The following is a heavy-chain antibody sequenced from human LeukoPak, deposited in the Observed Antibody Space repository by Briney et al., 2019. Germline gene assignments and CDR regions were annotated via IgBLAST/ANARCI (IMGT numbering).Heavy chain of an antibody. V-gene: IGHV3-21*01. D-gene: IGHD3-10*01. CDR1: GFTFSSYS. CDR2: ISSSSSYT. Sequence: GGSLRLSCAASGFTFSSYSMNWVRQAPGKGLEWVSSISSSSSYTYYADSVKGRFTISRDNAKNSLYLQMNSLRAEDTAVYYCARDRGYLDYWGQGTLVTVSS. J-gene: IGHJ4*02. CDR3: ARDRGYLDY.